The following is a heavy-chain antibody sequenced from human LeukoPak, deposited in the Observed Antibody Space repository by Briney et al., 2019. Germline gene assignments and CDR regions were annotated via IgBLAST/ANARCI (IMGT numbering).Heavy chain of an antibody. J-gene: IGHJ4*02. CDR1: GFTFSSYA. CDR3: AKEPPTLWFGELSPSYYFDY. Sequence: GGSLRLSCAASGFTFSSYAMHWVRQAPGKGLEWVAVISYDGSNKYYADSVKGRFTISRDNSKNTLYLQMNSLRAEDTAVYYCAKEPPTLWFGELSPSYYFDYWGQGTLVTVSS. D-gene: IGHD3-10*01. CDR2: ISYDGSNK. V-gene: IGHV3-30*04.